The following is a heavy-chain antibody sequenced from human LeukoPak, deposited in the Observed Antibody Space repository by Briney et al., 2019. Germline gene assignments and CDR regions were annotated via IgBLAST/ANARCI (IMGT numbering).Heavy chain of an antibody. Sequence: ASVKVSCKVSGYTLTELSMHWVRQAPGKGLEWMGGFDPEDGETICAQKFQGRVTMTEDTSTDTAYMELSSLRSEDTAVYYCATEGFRSSTSCYLYWGQGTLVTVSS. CDR2: FDPEDGET. D-gene: IGHD2-2*01. CDR3: ATEGFRSSTSCYLY. CDR1: GYTLTELS. V-gene: IGHV1-24*01. J-gene: IGHJ4*02.